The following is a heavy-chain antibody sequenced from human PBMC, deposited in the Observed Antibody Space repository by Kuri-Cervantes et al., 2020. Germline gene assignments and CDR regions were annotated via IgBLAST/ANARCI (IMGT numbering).Heavy chain of an antibody. CDR2: LSYDGNYK. CDR1: GCTFSYYG. CDR3: ARDFLQYSSSWGLDY. V-gene: IGHV3-33*05. Sequence: GESLKISCAASGCTFSYYGMHWVRQAPGKGLEWVAGLSYDGNYKYYADSVKGRFTISRDNSKNTLYLQMNSLRAEDTAVYYCARDFLQYSSSWGLDYWSQGTLVTVSS. J-gene: IGHJ4*02. D-gene: IGHD6-6*01.